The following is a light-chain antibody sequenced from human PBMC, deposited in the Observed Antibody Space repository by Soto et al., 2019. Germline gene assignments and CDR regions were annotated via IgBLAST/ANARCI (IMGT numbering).Light chain of an antibody. CDR2: DAS. Sequence: EIVLTQSPATLSLSPGERATLSCRASQSVSSYLAWYQQKPGQAPRLLIYDASNRATGIPARFSGSGSGTDFTLTISSLEPEDFAVYCCQQRSNWPLGFGQGTKVEIK. V-gene: IGKV3-11*01. CDR3: QQRSNWPLG. CDR1: QSVSSY. J-gene: IGKJ1*01.